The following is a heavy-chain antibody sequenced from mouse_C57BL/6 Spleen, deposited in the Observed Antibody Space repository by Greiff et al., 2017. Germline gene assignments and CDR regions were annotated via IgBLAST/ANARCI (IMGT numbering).Heavy chain of an antibody. D-gene: IGHD1-1*01. CDR2: IYLGSGST. V-gene: IGHV1-55*01. CDR3: ARRLFYGISLYFDV. Sequence: KPGQGLEWLGDIYLGSGSTNYNEKFKSKATLTVDTSSSTAYMQLSSLTSEDSAVYYCARRLFYGISLYFDVWGTGTTVTVAS. J-gene: IGHJ1*03.